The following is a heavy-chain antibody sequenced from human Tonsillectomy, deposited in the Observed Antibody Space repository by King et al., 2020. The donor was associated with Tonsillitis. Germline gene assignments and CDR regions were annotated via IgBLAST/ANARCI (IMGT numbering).Heavy chain of an antibody. V-gene: IGHV3-23*04. CDR3: AKVVYGSGSYSSDAFDI. CDR2: ISGSGGSP. CDR1: GFTFSSYA. D-gene: IGHD3-10*01. Sequence: VQLVESGGGLAQPGGSLRLSCAASGFTFSSYAMSWVRQAPEKGLEWVPRISGSGGSPYYADSLKGRFTISRDNSKNTLSLQMNSLIAEDTAVYYCAKVVYGSGSYSSDAFDIWGQGTMVTVSS. J-gene: IGHJ3*02.